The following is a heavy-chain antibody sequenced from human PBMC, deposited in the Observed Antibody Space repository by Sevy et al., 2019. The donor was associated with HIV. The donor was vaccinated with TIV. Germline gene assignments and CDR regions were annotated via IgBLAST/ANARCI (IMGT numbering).Heavy chain of an antibody. V-gene: IGHV3-48*02. CDR3: ASRGYCGGGSCYSGPNDY. Sequence: GGSLRLSCAASTFTFSSYSMHWVRQAPGKGLEWDSYISSSSGTRYYADSVKGRFTISRDNAKNSLFLQMNSLRDEDTAVYYCASRGYCGGGSCYSGPNDYWGQGTLVTVSS. D-gene: IGHD2-15*01. CDR2: ISSSSGTR. J-gene: IGHJ4*02. CDR1: TFTFSSYS.